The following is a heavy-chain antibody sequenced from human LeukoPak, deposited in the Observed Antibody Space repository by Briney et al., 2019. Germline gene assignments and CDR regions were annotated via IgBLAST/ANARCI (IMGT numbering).Heavy chain of an antibody. CDR3: AKAYYYDSSGYYYLSYFDC. CDR1: GFTFSSYA. D-gene: IGHD3-22*01. J-gene: IGHJ4*02. V-gene: IGHV3-23*01. CDR2: ISGSGGST. Sequence: PGGSLRLSCAASGFTFSSYAMSWVRQAPGKGLEWVSAISGSGGSTYYADSVKGRFTISRDNSENTLYLQMNSLRAEDTAVYYCAKAYYYDSSGYYYLSYFDCWGQGTLVTVSS.